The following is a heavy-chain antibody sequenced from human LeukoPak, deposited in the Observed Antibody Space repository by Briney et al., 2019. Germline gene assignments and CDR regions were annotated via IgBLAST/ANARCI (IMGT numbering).Heavy chain of an antibody. CDR1: GGSVSSESYY. V-gene: IGHV4-61*10. CDR3: AGDAAGEGRLVITWFDA. CDR2: IYSSGNT. J-gene: IGHJ5*02. D-gene: IGHD3-9*01. Sequence: SETLSLTCTVSGGSVSSESYYWSWIRQPAGNGLEWIGRIYSSGNTNYNPSLKSRGTISLDTSKNQFSLTLTSVSAADTAVYFCAGDAAGEGRLVITWFDAWGQGTLVTVSS.